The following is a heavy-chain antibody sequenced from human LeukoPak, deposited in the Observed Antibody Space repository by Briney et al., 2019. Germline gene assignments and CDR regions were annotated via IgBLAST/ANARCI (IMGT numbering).Heavy chain of an antibody. J-gene: IGHJ4*02. D-gene: IGHD3-10*01. CDR3: ARGGSESYLYYFDY. CDR1: GGSISSGGYS. CDR2: IYHSGST. Sequence: SETLSLTCAVSGGSISSGGYSWSWLRQPPGKGLVWIGYIYHSGSTYYNPALKSRVTISVDRSKNQFSLKLSSVTAADTAVYYCARGGSESYLYYFDYWGQGTLVTVSS. V-gene: IGHV4-30-2*01.